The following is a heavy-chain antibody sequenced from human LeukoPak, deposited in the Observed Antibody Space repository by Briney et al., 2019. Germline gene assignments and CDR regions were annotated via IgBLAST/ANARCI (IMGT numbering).Heavy chain of an antibody. CDR2: IYTSGST. CDR1: GGSISSYY. D-gene: IGHD6-19*01. CDR3: ARGIAVAGTPDAFDI. J-gene: IGHJ3*02. V-gene: IGHV4-4*07. Sequence: PSETLSLTCTVTGGSISSYYWSWLRQPAGKGLEWIGRIYTSGSTNYNPSLKSRVTMPVDTSKNQFSLKLSSVTAADTAVYYCARGIAVAGTPDAFDIWGQGTMVTVSS.